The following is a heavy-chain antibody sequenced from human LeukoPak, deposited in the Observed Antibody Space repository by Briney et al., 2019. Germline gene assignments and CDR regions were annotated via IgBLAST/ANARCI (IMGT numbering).Heavy chain of an antibody. CDR1: GFTFSHYS. V-gene: IGHV3-21*01. CDR3: ARDVGEYCSGGSCTACDY. Sequence: GGSLRLSCAASGFTFSHYSMNWVRQAPGKGLEWVSSVSGSSSYIYYADSVKGRFTISRDNAKNSLYLQMTSLRAEDTAVYFCARDVGEYCSGGSCTACDYWGQGTLVTVSS. CDR2: VSGSSSYI. D-gene: IGHD2-15*01. J-gene: IGHJ4*02.